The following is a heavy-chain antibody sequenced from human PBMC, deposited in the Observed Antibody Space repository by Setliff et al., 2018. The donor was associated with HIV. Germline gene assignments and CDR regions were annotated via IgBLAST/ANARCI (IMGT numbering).Heavy chain of an antibody. D-gene: IGHD3-10*01. J-gene: IGHJ4*02. V-gene: IGHV4-39*01. CDR2: IYYSGST. CDR3: ARTLGSGTFRYYFDY. Sequence: SETLSLTCIVSSGSISTSSYYWGWIRQPPGKGLEWIGSIYYSGSTYYNPSLKSRVTISVDTSKNQFSLKLSSVTAADTAVYYCARTLGSGTFRYYFDYWGQGTLVTVSS. CDR1: SGSISTSSYY.